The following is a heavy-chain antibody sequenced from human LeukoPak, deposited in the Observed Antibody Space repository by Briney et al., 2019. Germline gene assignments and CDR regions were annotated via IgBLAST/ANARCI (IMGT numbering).Heavy chain of an antibody. D-gene: IGHD4-17*01. CDR2: INPNSGGT. V-gene: IGHV1-2*02. Sequence: GASVKVSCKASGYTFTGYYMHWVRQAPGQGLEWMGWINPNSGGTNYAQKFQGRATMTRDTSISTAYMELSRLRSDDTAVYYCARPPLSGRHYGDYFDYWGQGTLVTVSS. CDR1: GYTFTGYY. CDR3: ARPPLSGRHYGDYFDY. J-gene: IGHJ4*02.